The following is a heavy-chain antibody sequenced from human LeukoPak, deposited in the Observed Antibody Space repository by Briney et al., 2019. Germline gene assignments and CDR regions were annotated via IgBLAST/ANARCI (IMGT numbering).Heavy chain of an antibody. CDR2: ISSDGSDK. CDR1: GFTVSSDY. V-gene: IGHV3-30*03. Sequence: GGSLRLSCAASGFTVSSDYMSWVRQAPGKGLEWVALISSDGSDKLYGDSVKGRFTISRDDSKSTLYLQMNSLRAEDTAVYYCTTKVIRGNSGDDYDDWGQGTLVTVSS. J-gene: IGHJ4*02. CDR3: TTKVIRGNSGDDYDD. D-gene: IGHD5-12*01.